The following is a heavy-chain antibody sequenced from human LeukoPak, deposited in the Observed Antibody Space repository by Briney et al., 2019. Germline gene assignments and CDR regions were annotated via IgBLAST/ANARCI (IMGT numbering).Heavy chain of an antibody. CDR2: IIPIFGTA. J-gene: IGHJ4*02. CDR1: GGTFSSYA. V-gene: IGHV1-69*01. CDR3: ARGGGNVWGSYRF. Sequence: AASVKVSCKASGGTFSSYAISWVRQAPGQGLEWMGGIIPIFGTANYAQKFQGRVTITADESTSTAYMELRSLRSDDTAVYYCARGGGNVWGSYRFWGQGTLVTVSS. D-gene: IGHD3-16*02.